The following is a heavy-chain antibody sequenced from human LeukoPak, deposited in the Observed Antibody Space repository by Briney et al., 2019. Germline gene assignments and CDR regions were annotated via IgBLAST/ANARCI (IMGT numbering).Heavy chain of an antibody. Sequence: ASVKVSCKTSGYTFTSYGINWVRQAPGQGLEWMEWISAYNGNTNYAQMLQGRVTMTTDTSTSTAYMELRSLRSDDTAVFYCARGVPYYDSSGYPDYWGQGTLVTVSS. J-gene: IGHJ4*02. CDR2: ISAYNGNT. CDR3: ARGVPYYDSSGYPDY. D-gene: IGHD3-22*01. CDR1: GYTFTSYG. V-gene: IGHV1-18*01.